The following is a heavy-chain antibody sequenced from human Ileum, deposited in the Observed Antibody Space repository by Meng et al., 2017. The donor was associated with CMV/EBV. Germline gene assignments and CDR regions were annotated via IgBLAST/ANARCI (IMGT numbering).Heavy chain of an antibody. CDR3: ARGESGTAMQNTFFYYPGMDV. CDR1: GFTFDDYG. Sequence: GESLKISCAVSGFTFDDYGMNWVRQVPGKGLEWVSGINWRGDSTGYADSVRGRFTISRDNAKTALYLNMDSLRAEDTAIYYCARGESGTAMQNTFFYYPGMDVWGQGTTVTVSS. V-gene: IGHV3-20*04. J-gene: IGHJ6*02. CDR2: INWRGDST. D-gene: IGHD2/OR15-2a*01.